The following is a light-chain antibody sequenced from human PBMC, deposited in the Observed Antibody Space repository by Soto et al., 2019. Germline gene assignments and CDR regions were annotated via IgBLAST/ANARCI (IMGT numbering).Light chain of an antibody. J-gene: IGKJ1*01. V-gene: IGKV3-20*01. CDR1: QSVSNNY. CDR2: GAS. Sequence: EIVLTQSPGTLSLSPGEKATLSCRASQSVSNNYLAWYQQKPGQAPRLLIYGASSRATGIPDRFSGSGSGTDFPLTISRLEPEDFAIYYCQQYLTSPTWTFGQATKLEI. CDR3: QQYLTSPTWT.